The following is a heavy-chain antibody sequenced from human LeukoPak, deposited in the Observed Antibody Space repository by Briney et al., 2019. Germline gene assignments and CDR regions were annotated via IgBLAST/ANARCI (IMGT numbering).Heavy chain of an antibody. V-gene: IGHV1-46*01. CDR3: ARGGDIVVVPAAPYFDS. J-gene: IGHJ4*02. Sequence: ASVKVSCKASGYTFTSYYMHWVRQAPGQGLEWMGIINPSGGSTSYAQKFQGRVTMTRDMSTSTVYMELSSLRSEDTAVYYCARGGDIVVVPAAPYFDSWGRGTLVTAS. CDR2: INPSGGST. D-gene: IGHD2-2*01. CDR1: GYTFTSYY.